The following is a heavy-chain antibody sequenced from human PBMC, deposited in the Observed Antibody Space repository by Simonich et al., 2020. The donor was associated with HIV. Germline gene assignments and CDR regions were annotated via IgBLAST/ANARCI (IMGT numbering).Heavy chain of an antibody. V-gene: IGHV4-34*01. D-gene: IGHD2-8*01. CDR1: GGSFSGYF. Sequence: QVQLQQWGAGLLKPSETLSLTCAVYGGSFSGYFWSWIRQPPGKGLEGIGDISHFGETNYNPALKSRVSISVDTSKNQFSLRLTSVTAADSAAYYCAREGDCTNGVCYRFDYWGQGTLVTVSS. CDR2: ISHFGET. CDR3: AREGDCTNGVCYRFDY. J-gene: IGHJ4*02.